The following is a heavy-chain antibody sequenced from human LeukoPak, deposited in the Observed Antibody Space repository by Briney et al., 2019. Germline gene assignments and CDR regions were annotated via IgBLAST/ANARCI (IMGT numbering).Heavy chain of an antibody. J-gene: IGHJ5*02. D-gene: IGHD6-13*01. CDR2: INPNSGGT. CDR3: ARDPATKGSSSWYVLGWFDP. CDR1: VYTFTAYY. Sequence: GASVKVSSTASVYTFTAYYMHWARQAPGQGLEWMGWINPNSGGTKYAQKLQGRVTMTRDTSISTAYMELSRLRSDGTAVYYCARDPATKGSSSWYVLGWFDPWGQGTLVTVSS. V-gene: IGHV1-2*02.